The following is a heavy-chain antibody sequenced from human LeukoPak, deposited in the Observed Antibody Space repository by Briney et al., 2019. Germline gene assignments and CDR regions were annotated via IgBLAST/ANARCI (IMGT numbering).Heavy chain of an antibody. V-gene: IGHV4-34*01. D-gene: IGHD2-2*01. J-gene: IGHJ5*02. Sequence: SETLSLTCAVYGGSFSYNYWSWIRQSPGKGLEWIGEINYSGTTNYNSSLKSRVTISVDTSKNQFSLKLSSVTAADTAVYYCARDRGPGIVVVPAAPIDPWGQGTLVTVSS. CDR2: INYSGTT. CDR1: GGSFSYNY. CDR3: ARDRGPGIVVVPAAPIDP.